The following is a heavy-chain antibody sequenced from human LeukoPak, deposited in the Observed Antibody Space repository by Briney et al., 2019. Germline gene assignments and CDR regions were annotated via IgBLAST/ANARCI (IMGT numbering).Heavy chain of an antibody. Sequence: ASVQVSCQASGYTFTSYGIRWVRQAAGQGLEWMGWISAYNGNTNYVQRIQGRVTMTTDTSTRTANMELRSLRADDTAVYYCARGVTTGAYDIWGQGTMVTVSS. CDR2: ISAYNGNT. CDR3: ARGVTTGAYDI. J-gene: IGHJ3*02. V-gene: IGHV1-18*01. D-gene: IGHD4-17*01. CDR1: GYTFTSYG.